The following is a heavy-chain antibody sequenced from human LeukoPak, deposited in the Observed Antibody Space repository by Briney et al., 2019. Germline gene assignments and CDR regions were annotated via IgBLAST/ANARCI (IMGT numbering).Heavy chain of an antibody. J-gene: IGHJ4*02. CDR1: GYSMTNGYY. D-gene: IGHD1-20*01. CDR3: ARDTSPGITGTY. Sequence: SETLSLTCTVSGYSMTNGYYWGWIRQPPGKGLEWIGSIYHDGRIDYNPSLKSRVTISRDTSNDQFSLKLSSVTAADTAMYYCARDTSPGITGTYWGQGTLVTVSS. V-gene: IGHV4-38-2*02. CDR2: IYHDGRI.